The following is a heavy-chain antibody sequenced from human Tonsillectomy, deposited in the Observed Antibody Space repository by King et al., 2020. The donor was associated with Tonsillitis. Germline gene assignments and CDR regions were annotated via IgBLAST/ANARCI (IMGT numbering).Heavy chain of an antibody. D-gene: IGHD3-22*01. CDR3: ARDTYDSSGYYLDY. J-gene: IGHJ4*02. V-gene: IGHV3-21*01. CDR1: GFTFSSYS. Sequence: VQLVESGGGLVKPGGSLRLSCAASGFTFSSYSMNWVRQAPGKGPEWVSSISSSSSYIYYADSVKGRFTISRDNAKNSLYLQMNSLRAEDTAVYYCARDTYDSSGYYLDYWGQGTLVTVSS. CDR2: ISSSSSYI.